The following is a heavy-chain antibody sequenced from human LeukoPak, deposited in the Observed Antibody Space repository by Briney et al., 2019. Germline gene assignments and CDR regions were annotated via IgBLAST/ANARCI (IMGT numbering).Heavy chain of an antibody. D-gene: IGHD6-13*01. V-gene: IGHV4-34*01. J-gene: IGHJ4*02. CDR2: INHSGST. CDR1: GGSFSGYY. CDR3: ARVSRYYSSSWYSLDY. Sequence: SETLSLTCAVYGGSFSGYYWSWIRQPPGKGLEWIGEINHSGSTNYNPSLKSRVTISVDTSKNQFSLKLSSVTAADTAVYYCARVSRYYSSSWYSLDYWGQGTLVTVSS.